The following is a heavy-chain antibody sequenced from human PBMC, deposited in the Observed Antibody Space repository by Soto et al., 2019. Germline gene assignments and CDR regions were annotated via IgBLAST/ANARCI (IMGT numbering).Heavy chain of an antibody. V-gene: IGHV3-48*03. Sequence: GGSLRLSCAASGFTFSSYEMNWVRQAPGKGLEWVSYISSSGSTIYYADSVKGRFTISRDNAKNSLYLQMNSLRAEDTAVYYCARDRRGAAAGTPYYYYYGMGVWGQGTTVTVSS. CDR3: ARDRRGAAAGTPYYYYYGMGV. D-gene: IGHD6-13*01. CDR1: GFTFSSYE. J-gene: IGHJ6*02. CDR2: ISSSGSTI.